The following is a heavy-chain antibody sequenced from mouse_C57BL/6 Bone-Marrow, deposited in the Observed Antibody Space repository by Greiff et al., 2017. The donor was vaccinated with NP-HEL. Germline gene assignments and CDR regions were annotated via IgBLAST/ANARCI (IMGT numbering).Heavy chain of an antibody. CDR1: GYTFTGYW. D-gene: IGHD1-1*01. CDR2: ILPGSGST. J-gene: IGHJ2*01. CDR3: ARYWYYYYGSSYDYFDY. Sequence: QVQLKESGAELMKPGASVKLSCKATGYTFTGYWIEWVKQRPGHGLEWIGEILPGSGSTNYNEKFKGKATFTADTSSNTAYMQLSSLTTEDSAIYYCARYWYYYYGSSYDYFDYWGQGTTLTVSS. V-gene: IGHV1-9*01.